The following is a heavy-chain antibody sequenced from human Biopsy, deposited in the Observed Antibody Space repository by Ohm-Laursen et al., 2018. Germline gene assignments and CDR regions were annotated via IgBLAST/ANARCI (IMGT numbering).Heavy chain of an antibody. J-gene: IGHJ6*02. CDR2: IIPIPNVA. CDR3: ASPNSGTYDV. D-gene: IGHD1-26*01. CDR1: GDSFTSYA. V-gene: IGHV1-69*10. Sequence: SVKVSCKASGDSFTSYAIGWVRQAPGQGPEWMGGIIPIPNVATYAQKFQGRITITADESTSTAYMELNSLTSDDTAVYYCASPNSGTYDVWGQGTTVTVSS.